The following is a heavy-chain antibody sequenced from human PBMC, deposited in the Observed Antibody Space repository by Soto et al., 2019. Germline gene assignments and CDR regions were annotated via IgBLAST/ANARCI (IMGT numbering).Heavy chain of an antibody. J-gene: IGHJ3*02. Sequence: ASVKVSCKASGYTFTSYGISWVRQAPGQGLEWMGWISAYNGNTNYAQKLQGRVTMTTDTSTSTAYMELRSLRSDDTAVYYCARDRTTMVRGVKAIHDAFDIPGQGTTVTVSS. D-gene: IGHD3-10*01. CDR1: GYTFTSYG. CDR2: ISAYNGNT. V-gene: IGHV1-18*01. CDR3: ARDRTTMVRGVKAIHDAFDI.